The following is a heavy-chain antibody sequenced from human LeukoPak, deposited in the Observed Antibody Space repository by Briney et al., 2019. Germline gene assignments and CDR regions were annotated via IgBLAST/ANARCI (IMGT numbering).Heavy chain of an antibody. CDR3: ARGSSRYRVSGATFFDY. V-gene: IGHV4-34*01. D-gene: IGHD6-6*01. CDR1: CGSFSGYY. J-gene: IGHJ4*02. Sequence: SETLSLTCAVYCGSFSGYYWSWIRQPPGKGLEWIGEINHSGSTNYNPSLKSRVTISVDTSKNQFSLKLSAVTAADTAVYYCARGSSRYRVSGATFFDYWGQGTLVTVSS. CDR2: INHSGST.